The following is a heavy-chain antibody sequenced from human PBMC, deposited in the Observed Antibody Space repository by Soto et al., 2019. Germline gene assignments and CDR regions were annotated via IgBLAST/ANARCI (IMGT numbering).Heavy chain of an antibody. D-gene: IGHD3-3*01. CDR2: ISGSGGST. CDR3: AKDQHYDFWSGYPPPDY. Sequence: SPRLSCAAPGFTLSSYAMSLVPQAPGEGLEWVSAISGSGGSTYYADSVKGRFTISRDNSKNTLYLQMNSLRAEDTAVYYCAKDQHYDFWSGYPPPDYWGQGTLVTVSS. CDR1: GFTLSSYA. V-gene: IGHV3-23*01. J-gene: IGHJ4*02.